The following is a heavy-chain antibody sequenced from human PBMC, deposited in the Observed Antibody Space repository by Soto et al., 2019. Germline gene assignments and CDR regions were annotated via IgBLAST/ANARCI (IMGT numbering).Heavy chain of an antibody. CDR1: GYSFTTYW. D-gene: IGHD1-26*01. J-gene: IGHJ6*02. CDR3: ARLEKWYYNYYGLDV. Sequence: GESLKISCQGSGYSFTTYWISWVRQMPGKGLEWMGKIDPADSSTNYSPSFQGHITISVDRSINTAHLQFSSLKAADTAVYYCARLEKWYYNYYGLDVWGQGTMVTVSS. V-gene: IGHV5-10-1*01. CDR2: IDPADSST.